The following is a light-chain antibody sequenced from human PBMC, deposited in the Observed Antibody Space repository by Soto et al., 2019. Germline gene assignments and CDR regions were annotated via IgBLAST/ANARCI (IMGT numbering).Light chain of an antibody. Sequence: TVTYQSPATLSVSPGERATLSCRASQSVSSNLAWYQQKPGQAPRLLIYGASTRATGIPARFSGGGSGTEFTLTISSLQSEDFAVYYCQQYNNWPRTFGQGTKVDI. CDR1: QSVSSN. CDR3: QQYNNWPRT. CDR2: GAS. V-gene: IGKV3-15*01. J-gene: IGKJ1*01.